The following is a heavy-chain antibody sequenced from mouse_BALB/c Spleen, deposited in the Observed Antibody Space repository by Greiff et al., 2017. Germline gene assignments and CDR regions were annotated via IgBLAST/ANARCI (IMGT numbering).Heavy chain of an antibody. CDR1: GFSLTSYG. D-gene: IGHD1-1*01. V-gene: IGHV2-9*02. CDR2: IWAGGST. J-gene: IGHJ4*01. Sequence: VMLVESGPGLVAPSQSLSITCTVSGFSLTSYGVHWVRQPPGKGLEWLGVIWAGGSTNYNSALMSRLSISKDNSKSQVFLKMNSLQTDDTAMYYCARDRENYAGAMDYWGQGTSVTVSS. CDR3: ARDRENYAGAMDY.